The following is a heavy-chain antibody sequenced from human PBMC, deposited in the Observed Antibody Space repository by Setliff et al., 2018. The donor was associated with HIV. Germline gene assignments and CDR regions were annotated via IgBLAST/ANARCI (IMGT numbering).Heavy chain of an antibody. Sequence: SETLSLTCTVSGGSISRSSYFWTWIRQRPGQGLEWIGYIYYNGRVSYSEKTYYSPSLKSRVTISVDSSKNHFSLKLSSVTIADTAVYYCARNRGDYTVPFWYFDLWGRGTLVTVSS. V-gene: IGHV4-31*03. D-gene: IGHD4-17*01. CDR1: GGSISRSSYF. J-gene: IGHJ2*01. CDR3: ARNRGDYTVPFWYFDL. CDR2: IYYNGRVSYSEKT.